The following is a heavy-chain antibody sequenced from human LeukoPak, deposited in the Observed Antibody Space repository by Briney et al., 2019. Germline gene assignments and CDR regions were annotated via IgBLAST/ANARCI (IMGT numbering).Heavy chain of an antibody. D-gene: IGHD6-6*01. CDR3: ARWGYSSSSLEGFYYYYGMDV. CDR1: GYSFTSYW. J-gene: IGHJ6*02. Sequence: GESLKISCKGSGYSFTSYWIGWVRQMPGKGLEWMGIIYPGDSDTRYSPSFQGQVTISADKSISTAYLQWSSLKASDTAVYYCARWGYSSSSLEGFYYYYGMDVWGQGTTVTVSS. CDR2: IYPGDSDT. V-gene: IGHV5-51*01.